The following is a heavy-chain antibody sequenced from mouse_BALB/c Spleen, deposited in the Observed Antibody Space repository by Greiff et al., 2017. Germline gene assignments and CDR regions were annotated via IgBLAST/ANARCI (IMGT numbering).Heavy chain of an antibody. CDR1: GFTFSSYA. Sequence: EVQLVESGGGLVKPGGSLKLSCAASGFTFSSYAMSWVRQTPEKRLEWVASISSGGSTYYPDSVKGRFTISRDNARNILYLQMSSLRSEDTAMYYCARGPYYGSSYDYFDYWGQGTTLTVSS. CDR3: ARGPYYGSSYDYFDY. CDR2: ISSGGST. J-gene: IGHJ2*01. D-gene: IGHD1-1*01. V-gene: IGHV5-6-5*01.